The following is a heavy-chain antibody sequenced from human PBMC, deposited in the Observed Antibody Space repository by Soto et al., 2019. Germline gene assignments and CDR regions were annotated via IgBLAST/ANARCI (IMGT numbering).Heavy chain of an antibody. CDR2: IKQDGSEE. CDR3: ARESGDWPLNWFDP. V-gene: IGHV3-7*01. Sequence: GGSLRLSCAASGFTFSTYWMTWVRQAPGKGLEWVANIKQDGSEEYYAESVKGRFAISRDNAKNTLYLQMNGLTAEDTAVYYCARESGDWPLNWFDPWGQGTLVTVSS. CDR1: GFTFSTYW. J-gene: IGHJ5*02. D-gene: IGHD2-21*02.